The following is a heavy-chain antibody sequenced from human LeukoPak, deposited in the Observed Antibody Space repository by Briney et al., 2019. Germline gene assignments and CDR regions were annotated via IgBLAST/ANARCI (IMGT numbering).Heavy chain of an antibody. Sequence: PGGSLRLSCAASGFTFSSYAMSWVRQAPGKGLEWVSVISGSGDSTYYADSVKGRFTISRDNSKNTLYLQMNSLRAEDTAVYYCAKDGYCSSTSCHSRYGYWGQGTLVTVSS. CDR2: ISGSGDST. J-gene: IGHJ4*02. D-gene: IGHD2-2*02. V-gene: IGHV3-23*01. CDR1: GFTFSSYA. CDR3: AKDGYCSSTSCHSRYGY.